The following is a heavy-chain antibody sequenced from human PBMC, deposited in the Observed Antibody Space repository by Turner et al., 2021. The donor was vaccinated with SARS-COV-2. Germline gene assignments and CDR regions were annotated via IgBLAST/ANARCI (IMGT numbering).Heavy chain of an antibody. CDR1: GLTFSSYE. V-gene: IGHV3-13*05. D-gene: IGHD2-2*02. Sequence: EVQLMESGGGLVQPGGSLRPPCAASGLTFSSYEMRWVRRRTGKGLEWVSGVSSGGGPDYPGSGRGRFTSARENAKDSLDLQMNSLGAGDTDVYYCASGRCYCSSTSCYTNDAFDVWGQGTMVTISS. CDR2: VSSGGGP. CDR3: ASGRCYCSSTSCYTNDAFDV. J-gene: IGHJ3*01.